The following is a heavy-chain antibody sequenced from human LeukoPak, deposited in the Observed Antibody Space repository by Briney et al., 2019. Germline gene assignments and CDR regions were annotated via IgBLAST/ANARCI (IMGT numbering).Heavy chain of an antibody. Sequence: SGGSLRLSCAASRFTFSSYAMSWVRRAPGKGLEWVSAISGSGGSTYYADSVKGRFTISRDNSKNTLYLQMNSLRAEDTAVYYCARDSSRGRGFDYWGQGTLVTVSS. D-gene: IGHD3-16*01. V-gene: IGHV3-23*01. CDR1: RFTFSSYA. CDR2: ISGSGGST. J-gene: IGHJ4*02. CDR3: ARDSSRGRGFDY.